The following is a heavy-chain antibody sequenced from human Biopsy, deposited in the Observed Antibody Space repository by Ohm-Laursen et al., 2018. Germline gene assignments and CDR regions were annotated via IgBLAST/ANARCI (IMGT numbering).Heavy chain of an antibody. V-gene: IGHV1-69*08. D-gene: IGHD3-10*01. CDR2: IILILGTV. CDR3: ASGGIGGIGLDV. J-gene: IGHJ6*02. CDR1: GASFTTSS. Sequence: ASENASCTPSGASFTTSSTSCARQLPGQGLDWMGRIILILGTVDYGQNFQGRVTIRADTSTTFLELTSLRYDDTAVYYCASGGIGGIGLDVWGLGTPVTVSS.